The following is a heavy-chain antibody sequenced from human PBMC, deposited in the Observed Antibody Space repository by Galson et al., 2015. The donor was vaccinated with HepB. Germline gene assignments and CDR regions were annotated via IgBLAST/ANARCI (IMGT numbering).Heavy chain of an antibody. J-gene: IGHJ4*02. D-gene: IGHD2-15*01. V-gene: IGHV1-8*01. CDR3: ARASAKIHCSGGSCPKGV. Sequence: SVKVSCKASGYTFTSYDINWVRQATGQGLEWMGWMNPNSGNTGYAQKFQGRVTMTRNTSISTAYMELSSLRSEDTAVYYCARASAKIHCSGGSCPKGVWGQGTLVTVSS. CDR1: GYTFTSYD. CDR2: MNPNSGNT.